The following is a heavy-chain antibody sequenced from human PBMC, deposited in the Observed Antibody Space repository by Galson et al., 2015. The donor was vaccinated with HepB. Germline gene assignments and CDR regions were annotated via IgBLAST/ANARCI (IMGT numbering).Heavy chain of an antibody. J-gene: IGHJ4*02. D-gene: IGHD1-26*01. Sequence: SLRLSCAASGFMFSSYGMYWVRQAPGEGLEWVALISYDGNNKYYADSVKGRFTISRDNSKNTLYLQMNSLRTEDTAVYYCAKDYSASDYFEHWGQGTRVTVSS. V-gene: IGHV3-30*18. CDR2: ISYDGNNK. CDR3: AKDYSASDYFEH. CDR1: GFMFSSYG.